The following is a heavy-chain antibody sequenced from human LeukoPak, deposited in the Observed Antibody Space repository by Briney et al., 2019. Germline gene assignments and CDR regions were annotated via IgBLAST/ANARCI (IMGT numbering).Heavy chain of an antibody. J-gene: IGHJ4*02. D-gene: IGHD5-18*01. V-gene: IGHV6-1*01. CDR1: GDSVSSNSAA. Sequence: KRSQTLTLTCAISGDSVSSNSAAWNWIRQSPSRGLEWQGRTYYRSKWYNDYAVSVKSRITINPDTSKNQFSLQLNSVTPEDTAVYCCAREKWIQLWPRYFDYWGQGTLVTVSS. CDR3: AREKWIQLWPRYFDY. CDR2: TYYRSKWYN.